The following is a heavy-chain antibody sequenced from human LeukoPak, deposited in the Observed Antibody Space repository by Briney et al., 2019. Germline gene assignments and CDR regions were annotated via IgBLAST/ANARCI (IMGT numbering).Heavy chain of an antibody. CDR1: GFTFSSYA. Sequence: QTGGSLRLSCAASGFTFSSYAMHWARQAPGKGLEWVAVISYDGSNKYYADSVKGRFTISRDNSKNTLYLQMNSLRAEDTAVYYCARDPTTGSSRPGLFDYWGQGTLVTVSS. V-gene: IGHV3-30*01. J-gene: IGHJ4*02. D-gene: IGHD6-6*01. CDR2: ISYDGSNK. CDR3: ARDPTTGSSRPGLFDY.